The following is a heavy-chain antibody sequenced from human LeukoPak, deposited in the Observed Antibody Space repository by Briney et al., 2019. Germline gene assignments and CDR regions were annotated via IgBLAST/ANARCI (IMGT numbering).Heavy chain of an antibody. Sequence: SETLSLTCTVSGGSTSNYFCTWLRQSAGKGLEWIGRIHTSGSTNYNPSLKSRVSMSVDTSKNQFSLKLSSVTAADTAVYYCASKDLWLHYFDYWGQGTLVTVSS. CDR1: GGSTSNYF. CDR3: ASKDLWLHYFDY. CDR2: IHTSGST. J-gene: IGHJ4*02. V-gene: IGHV4-4*07. D-gene: IGHD5-18*01.